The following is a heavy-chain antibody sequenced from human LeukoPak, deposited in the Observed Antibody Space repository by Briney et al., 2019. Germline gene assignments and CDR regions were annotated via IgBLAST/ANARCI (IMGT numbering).Heavy chain of an antibody. J-gene: IGHJ4*02. CDR3: ARGASGRIQLVDY. CDR1: GFTFSSYS. D-gene: IGHD5-18*01. V-gene: IGHV3-21*01. Sequence: GGSLRLSCAASGFTFSSYSMNWVRQAPGKGLEWVSSISSSSSYIYYADSVKGRFAISRDNAKNSLYLQMNSLRAEDTAVYYCARGASGRIQLVDYWGQGTLVTVSS. CDR2: ISSSSSYI.